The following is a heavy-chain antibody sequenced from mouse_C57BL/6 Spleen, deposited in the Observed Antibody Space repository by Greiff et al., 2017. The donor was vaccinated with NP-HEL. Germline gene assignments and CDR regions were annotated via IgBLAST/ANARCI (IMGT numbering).Heavy chain of an antibody. D-gene: IGHD1-1*01. Sequence: VQLQQPGAELVKPGASVKMSCKASGYTFTSYWITWVKQRPGQGLEWIGDIYPGSGSTNYNEKFESKATLTVDTSSSTAYMQRSSLTSEDSAVYYCAREIRDYGSSYDWYFDVWGTGTTVTVSS. V-gene: IGHV1-55*01. CDR2: IYPGSGST. CDR1: GYTFTSYW. CDR3: AREIRDYGSSYDWYFDV. J-gene: IGHJ1*03.